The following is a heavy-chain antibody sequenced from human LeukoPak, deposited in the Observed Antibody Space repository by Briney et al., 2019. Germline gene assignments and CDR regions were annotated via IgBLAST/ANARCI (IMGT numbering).Heavy chain of an antibody. CDR2: IYSRGST. Sequence: PGGSLRLSCAASGFTVSSNYMSWVRQAPGKGLEWVSVIYSRGSTYYADSVKGRFTISRDNSKNTLYLQMNSLRAEDTAVYYCARAGVVNYFDYWGQGTLVTVSS. J-gene: IGHJ4*02. V-gene: IGHV3-66*02. D-gene: IGHD3-3*01. CDR1: GFTVSSNY. CDR3: ARAGVVNYFDY.